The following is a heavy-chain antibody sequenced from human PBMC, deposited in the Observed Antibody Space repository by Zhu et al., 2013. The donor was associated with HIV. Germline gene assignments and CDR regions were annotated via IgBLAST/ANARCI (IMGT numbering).Heavy chain of an antibody. CDR3: ARDRDGYHSLFDY. Sequence: IQSGTEMKRPGASVKVSCKPLGYRFTAYYLHWVRQAPGKGIEWMGYINPKNGDTKLAQTFRDRISVTRDTSINTVYMELRSLTSDDTAVYYCARDRDGYHSLFDYWGQGTLVTVSS. CDR1: GYRFTAYY. D-gene: IGHD5-12*01. V-gene: IGHV1-2*02. J-gene: IGHJ4*02. CDR2: INPKNGDT.